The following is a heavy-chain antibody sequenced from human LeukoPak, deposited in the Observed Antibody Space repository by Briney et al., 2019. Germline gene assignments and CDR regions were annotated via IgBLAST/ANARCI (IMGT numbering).Heavy chain of an antibody. Sequence: SETLSLTCAVSGYSISSGYYWGWIRQPPGNGLEWIGGIYHSGSTYYNPSLKSRVTISVDTSKNQFSLKLSSVTAADTAVYYCARVPSSSSSWSTAISNWFDPWGQGTLVTVSS. CDR1: GYSISSGYY. CDR2: IYHSGST. CDR3: ARVPSSSSSWSTAISNWFDP. J-gene: IGHJ5*02. D-gene: IGHD6-13*01. V-gene: IGHV4-38-2*01.